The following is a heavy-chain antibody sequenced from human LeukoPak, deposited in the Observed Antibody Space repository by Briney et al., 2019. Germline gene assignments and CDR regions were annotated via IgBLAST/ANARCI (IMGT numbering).Heavy chain of an antibody. CDR3: ATGLSYCSSTSCYPNHP. D-gene: IGHD2-2*01. J-gene: IGHJ5*02. V-gene: IGHV4-61*02. Sequence: PSETLSLTCTVSGGSISSGSYYWSWLRQPAGKGLEWIGRIYTSGSTNYNPSLKSRVTISVDTSKNQFSLKLSSVTAADTAVYYCATGLSYCSSTSCYPNHPWGQGTLVTVSS. CDR2: IYTSGST. CDR1: GGSISSGSYY.